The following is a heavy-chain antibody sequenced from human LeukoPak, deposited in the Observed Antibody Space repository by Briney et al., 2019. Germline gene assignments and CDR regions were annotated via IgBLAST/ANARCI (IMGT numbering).Heavy chain of an antibody. J-gene: IGHJ6*03. V-gene: IGHV1-69*06. CDR3: ARALLWFGELSHNYYYYYMDV. D-gene: IGHD3-10*01. CDR1: GGTFSSYA. Sequence: SVKVSCKASGGTFSSYAISWVRQAPGQGLEWMGGIIPIFGTANYAQKFQGRVTITADKSTSTAYMELSSLRSEDTAVYYCARALLWFGELSHNYYYYYMDVWGKGTTVTVSS. CDR2: IIPIFGTA.